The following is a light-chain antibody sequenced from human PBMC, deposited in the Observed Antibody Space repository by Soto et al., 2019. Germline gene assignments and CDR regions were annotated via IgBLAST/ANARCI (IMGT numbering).Light chain of an antibody. Sequence: ETMMTQSPDTLSVSLGERATLSCRASQSLRSSLAWYQQKPGQAPRLLIYGTSSRATGLPDRFSGSGSGTDFTLTISRLEHEDFAVFYCQQYGSSITFGQGTRLEIK. J-gene: IGKJ5*01. CDR3: QQYGSSIT. V-gene: IGKV3-20*01. CDR2: GTS. CDR1: QSLRSS.